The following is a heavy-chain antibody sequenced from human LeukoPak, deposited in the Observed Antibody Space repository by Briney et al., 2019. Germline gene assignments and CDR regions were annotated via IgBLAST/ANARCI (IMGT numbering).Heavy chain of an antibody. Sequence: SEALSLTCAVSVYSISSAYYWGWIRQPPGKGLEWIGNIYHSGSTYYNPSLKSRVTISVDTSKNQFSLNLTSVTAADTAVYYCARRQSGYRDYWGQGTMVTVSS. CDR3: ARRQSGYRDY. J-gene: IGHJ4*02. D-gene: IGHD3-22*01. V-gene: IGHV4-38-2*01. CDR2: IYHSGST. CDR1: VYSISSAYY.